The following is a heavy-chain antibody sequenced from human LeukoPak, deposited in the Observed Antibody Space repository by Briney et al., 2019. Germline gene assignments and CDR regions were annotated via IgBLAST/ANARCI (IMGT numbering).Heavy chain of an antibody. CDR2: IKQDGSEK. D-gene: IGHD3-10*01. V-gene: IGHV3-7*01. Sequence: GGSLRLSCAASGFTFSNYCMTWVRQAPGKGLEWVANIKQDGSEKYYVDSVKGRFTISRDNAKNSLYLQMNSLRAEDTAVYYCVRDLMVRGVCDYWGQGTLVTVSS. CDR3: VRDLMVRGVCDY. J-gene: IGHJ4*02. CDR1: GFTFSNYC.